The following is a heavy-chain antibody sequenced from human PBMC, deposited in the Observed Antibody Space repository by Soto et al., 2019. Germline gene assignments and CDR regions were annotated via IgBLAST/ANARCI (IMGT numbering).Heavy chain of an antibody. V-gene: IGHV3-23*01. CDR1: AFTLSSYA. CDR2: ISGSGGST. CDR3: ANLNRAYVDYEYFDY. J-gene: IGHJ4*02. D-gene: IGHD4-17*01. Sequence: PRRSMRLSWAAAAFTLSSYAMSWVRQAQKKGLEWVSAISGSGGSTYYADSVKGRFTISRDNSKNTLYLQMNSLRAEDTAVYYCANLNRAYVDYEYFDYWGKGTLVTVSS.